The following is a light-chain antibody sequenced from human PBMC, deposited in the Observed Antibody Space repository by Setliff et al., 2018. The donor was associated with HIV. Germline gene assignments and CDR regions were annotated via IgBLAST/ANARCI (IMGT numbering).Light chain of an antibody. CDR1: SSDVGGYHY. J-gene: IGLJ1*01. CDR3: SSYTSSSTYV. CDR2: DVS. Sequence: QSVLTQPASVSGSPGQSITISCTETSSDVGGYHYVSWYQQHPGKAPKLMIYDVSKRPSGVSNRFSGSKSGNTASLTISGLQAEDEADYYCSSYTSSSTYVFGTWTKVTVL. V-gene: IGLV2-14*01.